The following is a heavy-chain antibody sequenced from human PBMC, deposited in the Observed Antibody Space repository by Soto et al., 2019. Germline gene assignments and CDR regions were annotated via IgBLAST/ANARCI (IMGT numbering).Heavy chain of an antibody. CDR1: GGSISSSSYY. CDR2: IYYSGST. Sequence: SETLSLTCTVSGGSISSSSYYWGWIRQPPGKGLEWIGSIYYSGSTYYNPSLKSRVTISVDTSKNQFSLKLSSVTAADTAVYYCASQQLVHYYYGMDVWCQGTTVTVSS. CDR3: ASQQLVHYYYGMDV. J-gene: IGHJ6*02. V-gene: IGHV4-39*01. D-gene: IGHD6-13*01.